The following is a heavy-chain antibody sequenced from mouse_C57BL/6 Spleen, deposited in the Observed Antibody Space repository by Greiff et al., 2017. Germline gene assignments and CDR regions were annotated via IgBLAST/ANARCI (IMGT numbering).Heavy chain of an antibody. J-gene: IGHJ4*01. CDR3: TRAYDARYAMDY. CDR2: ISSGGDYI. CDR1: GFTFSSYA. V-gene: IGHV5-9-1*02. Sequence: EVQLVESGEGLVKPGGSLKLSCAASGFTFSSYAMSWVRQTPEKRLEWVAYISSGGDYIYYADTVKGRFTISRDNARNTLYLQMSSLKSEDTAMYYCTRAYDARYAMDYWGQGTSVTVSS. D-gene: IGHD2-12*01.